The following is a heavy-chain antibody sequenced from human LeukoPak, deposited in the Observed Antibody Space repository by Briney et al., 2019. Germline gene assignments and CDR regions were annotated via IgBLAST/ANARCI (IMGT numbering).Heavy chain of an antibody. D-gene: IGHD3-9*01. CDR3: AKDRDFDWYNWFDP. Sequence: GGSLRPSCAASGFTFSSYAMSWVRQTPGKGLEWVSAISGSGGSTYYADSVKGRFTISRDNSKNTLYLQMNSLRAEDTAVYYCAKDRDFDWYNWFDPWGQGTLVTVSS. CDR2: ISGSGGST. V-gene: IGHV3-23*01. J-gene: IGHJ5*02. CDR1: GFTFSSYA.